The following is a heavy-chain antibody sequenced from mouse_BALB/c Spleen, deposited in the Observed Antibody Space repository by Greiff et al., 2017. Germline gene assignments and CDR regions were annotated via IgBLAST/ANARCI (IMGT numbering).Heavy chain of an antibody. J-gene: IGHJ2*01. D-gene: IGHD1-1*01. V-gene: IGHV1-14*01. CDR2: INPYNDGT. CDR1: GYTFTSYV. Sequence: EVKLQESGPELVKPGASVKMSCKASGYTFTSYVMHWVKQKPGQGLEWIGYINPYNDGTKYNEKFKGKATLTSDKSSSTAYMELSSLTSEDSAVYYCARITTVVDHYFDYWGQGTTLTVSS. CDR3: ARITTVVDHYFDY.